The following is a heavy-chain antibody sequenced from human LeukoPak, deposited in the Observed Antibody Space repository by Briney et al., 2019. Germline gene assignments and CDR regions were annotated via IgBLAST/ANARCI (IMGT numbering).Heavy chain of an antibody. J-gene: IGHJ6*02. CDR2: ISGSGGST. CDR3: ARDADFGVGYGMDV. CDR1: GFTFSSYA. Sequence: GGSLRLSCAASGFTFSSYAMSWVRQAPGKGLEWVSAISGSGGSTYYADSVKGRFTISRDNYKNTLYLQMNSLRAEDTAVYYCARDADFGVGYGMDVWGQGTTVTVSS. D-gene: IGHD3-10*01. V-gene: IGHV3-23*01.